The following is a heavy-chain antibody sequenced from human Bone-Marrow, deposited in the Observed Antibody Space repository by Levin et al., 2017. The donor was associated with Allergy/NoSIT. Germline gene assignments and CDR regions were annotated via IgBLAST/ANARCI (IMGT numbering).Heavy chain of an antibody. CDR1: RFTFSTYA. CDR2: ISNDGNNK. J-gene: IGHJ6*02. Sequence: PGGSLRLSCAASRFTFSTYAMHWVRQAPGRGLEWVSFISNDGNNKFYSDSVKARFTISRDNPKNTLYLEMSSLRTEDSAVYYCAKGAPKYNYYLYYGLDVWGQGTTVTVSS. CDR3: AKGAPKYNYYLYYGLDV. V-gene: IGHV3-30*18. D-gene: IGHD1-1*01.